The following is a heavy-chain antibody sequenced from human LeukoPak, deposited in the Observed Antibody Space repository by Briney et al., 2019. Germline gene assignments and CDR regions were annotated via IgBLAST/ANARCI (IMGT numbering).Heavy chain of an antibody. CDR2: SYSGGST. J-gene: IGHJ4*02. CDR1: GFTVSSNY. Sequence: PGGSLRLSCAASGFTVSSNYMSWVRQAPGKGLEWVSVSYSGGSTYYADSVKGRFTISRDNSKNTLYLQMNSLRAEDTAVYYCARYQLTGYFDYWGQGTLVTVSS. D-gene: IGHD7-27*01. V-gene: IGHV3-53*01. CDR3: ARYQLTGYFDY.